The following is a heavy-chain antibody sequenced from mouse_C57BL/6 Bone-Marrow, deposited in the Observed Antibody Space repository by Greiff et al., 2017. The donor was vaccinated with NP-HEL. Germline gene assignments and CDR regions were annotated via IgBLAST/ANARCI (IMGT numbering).Heavy chain of an antibody. J-gene: IGHJ4*01. CDR2: INPSSGYT. CDR1: GYTFTSYW. CDR3: AISNYER. V-gene: IGHV1-7*01. D-gene: IGHD2-5*01. Sequence: QVQLQQSGAELAKPGASVKLSCTASGYTFTSYWMHWVKQRPGQGLEWIGYINPSSGYTKYNQKFKDKATLTADKSSSTAYMQLSSLTSEDSAVHYCAISNYERWGRGTGVTVSS.